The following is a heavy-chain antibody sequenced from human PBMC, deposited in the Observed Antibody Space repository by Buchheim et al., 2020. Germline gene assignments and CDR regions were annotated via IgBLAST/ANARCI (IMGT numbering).Heavy chain of an antibody. CDR3: ARHRSSSWQRVYWYFDL. D-gene: IGHD6-13*01. V-gene: IGHV4-39*01. CDR1: GGSISSSSYY. CDR2: IYYSGST. J-gene: IGHJ2*01. Sequence: QLQLQESGPGLVKPSETLSLTCTVSGGSISSSSYYWGWIRQPPGKGLEWIGSIYYSGSTYYNPSLKSRVTISVDTSKNQFSLKLSSVTAADTAMYYCARHRSSSWQRVYWYFDLWGRGTL.